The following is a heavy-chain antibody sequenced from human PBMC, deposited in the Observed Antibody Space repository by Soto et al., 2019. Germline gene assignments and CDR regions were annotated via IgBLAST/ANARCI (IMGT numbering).Heavy chain of an antibody. J-gene: IGHJ6*03. V-gene: IGHV6-1*01. CDR1: GDSVSSNSAA. D-gene: IGHD1-26*01. CDR2: TYYRSKWYH. Sequence: SQTLSLTCAISGDSVSSNSAAWNWIRQSPSRGLEWLGRTYYRSKWYHDYAVSVKSRITITPDTSKNQIFLQLNSVTPEDTAVYDCAREPSGSDYYYYYMDVWGKGTTVTVSS. CDR3: AREPSGSDYYYYYMDV.